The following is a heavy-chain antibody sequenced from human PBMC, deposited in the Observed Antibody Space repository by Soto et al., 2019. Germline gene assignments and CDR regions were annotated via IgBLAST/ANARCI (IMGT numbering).Heavy chain of an antibody. V-gene: IGHV3-23*01. CDR3: ANDPLTVTPYFDY. D-gene: IGHD4-17*01. CDR2: ISGSGDNT. Sequence: EVQVLESGGGLVQPGGSLRLSCAAAGFTFSNYAMSWVRQAPGKGLEWVSTISGSGDNTDYVDSVKGRLTIFRDNSKNTLYQQMNSLRAEDTAIYYCANDPLTVTPYFDYWGQGTLVTVSS. J-gene: IGHJ4*02. CDR1: GFTFSNYA.